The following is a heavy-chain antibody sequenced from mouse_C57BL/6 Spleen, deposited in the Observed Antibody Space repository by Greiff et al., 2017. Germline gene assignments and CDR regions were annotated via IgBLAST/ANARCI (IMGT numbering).Heavy chain of an antibody. CDR1: GFTFNTYA. CDR2: IRSKSSNYAT. Sequence: DVQLVESGGGLVQPKGSLKLSCAASGFTFNTYAMHWVRQAPGQGLEWVARIRSKSSNYATYYADSVKDSFTISRDDSQSMLYLQMNNLTTEDTAMYYCVSDYGSRFLWYFDVWGTGTTVTVSS. J-gene: IGHJ1*03. V-gene: IGHV10-3*01. CDR3: VSDYGSRFLWYFDV. D-gene: IGHD1-1*01.